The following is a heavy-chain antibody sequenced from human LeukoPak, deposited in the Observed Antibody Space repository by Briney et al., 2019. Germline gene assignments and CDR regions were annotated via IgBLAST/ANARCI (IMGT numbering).Heavy chain of an antibody. V-gene: IGHV4-59*01. J-gene: IGHJ4*02. CDR2: IYYIGST. Sequence: SETLSLTCTVSGGSISTYHWSWIRQPPGKGLEWLGYIYYIGSTNYNPSLDSRVTTSLATSKNQFSLKLTSVTPADTAIYYCARGPDSSSWSYYFDYWGQGTLVTVSS. D-gene: IGHD6-13*01. CDR3: ARGPDSSSWSYYFDY. CDR1: GGSISTYH.